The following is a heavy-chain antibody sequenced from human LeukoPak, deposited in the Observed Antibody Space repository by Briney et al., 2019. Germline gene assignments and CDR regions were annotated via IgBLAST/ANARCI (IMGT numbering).Heavy chain of an antibody. J-gene: IGHJ4*02. V-gene: IGHV3-30*18. Sequence: GGSLRLSCAASGFTFSSYGMHWVRQAPGKGLEWVAVISYDGSNKYYADSVKGRFTISRDNSKNTLYLQMNSLRAEDTAVYYCAKDPPTLTGTHRLDYWGQGTLVTVSS. CDR3: AKDPPTLTGTHRLDY. CDR1: GFTFSSYG. D-gene: IGHD1-7*01. CDR2: ISYDGSNK.